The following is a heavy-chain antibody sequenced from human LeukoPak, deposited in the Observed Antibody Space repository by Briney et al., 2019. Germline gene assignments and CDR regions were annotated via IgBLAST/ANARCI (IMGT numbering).Heavy chain of an antibody. CDR3: ARGAVEIDS. CDR2: IYYSGNT. J-gene: IGHJ4*02. V-gene: IGHV4-31*03. D-gene: IGHD6-19*01. Sequence: SETLSLTCTVSGGSISSGGYWSWIRQHPGKGLEWIGYIYYSGNTYYNPSLKSRVTITEDTSKNRFSLKLSSVTAADTAVYYCARGAVEIDSWGQGTLVTVSS. CDR1: GGSISSGGY.